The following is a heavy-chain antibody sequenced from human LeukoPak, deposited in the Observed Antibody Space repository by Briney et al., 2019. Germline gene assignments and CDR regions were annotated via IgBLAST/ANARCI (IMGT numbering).Heavy chain of an antibody. CDR1: GSSFTAYY. J-gene: IGHJ4*02. CDR2: INLYNGAT. D-gene: IGHD1-14*01. V-gene: IGHV1-2*02. CDR3: ASWAGGNEPVASFDY. Sequence: ASVKVSCKPTGSSFTAYYIFWMRQAPGQGLECMGWINLYNGATKYAQRFQSRVTMTRDTSISTAYMELSRLRSDDTATYYCASWAGGNEPVASFDYWGQGTLVTVSS.